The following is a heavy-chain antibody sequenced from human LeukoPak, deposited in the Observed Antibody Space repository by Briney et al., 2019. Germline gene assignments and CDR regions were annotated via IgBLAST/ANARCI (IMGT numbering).Heavy chain of an antibody. Sequence: GGSLRLSCAASGFTFSSYGMHWVRQAPGKGLEWVAFIRYDGSNKYYADSVKGRFTISRDNSKNTPYLQMNSLRAEDTAVYYCARGPPGRVAMARSDYWGQGTLVTVSS. J-gene: IGHJ4*02. D-gene: IGHD2-2*01. V-gene: IGHV3-30*02. CDR1: GFTFSSYG. CDR3: ARGPPGRVAMARSDY. CDR2: IRYDGSNK.